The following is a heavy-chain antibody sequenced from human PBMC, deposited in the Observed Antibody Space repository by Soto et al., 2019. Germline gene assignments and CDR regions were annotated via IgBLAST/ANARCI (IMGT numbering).Heavy chain of an antibody. CDR1: GFTFSNAW. D-gene: IGHD3-16*02. CDR3: TTSEPVIYDYVWGSYRTYDAFDI. J-gene: IGHJ3*02. Sequence: GGSLRLSCAASGFTFSNAWMSWVRQAPGKGLEWVGRIKSKTDGGTTDYAAPMKGRFTISRDDSKNTLYLQMNSLKTEDTAVYYCTTSEPVIYDYVWGSYRTYDAFDIWGQGXMVTV. V-gene: IGHV3-15*01. CDR2: IKSKTDGGTT.